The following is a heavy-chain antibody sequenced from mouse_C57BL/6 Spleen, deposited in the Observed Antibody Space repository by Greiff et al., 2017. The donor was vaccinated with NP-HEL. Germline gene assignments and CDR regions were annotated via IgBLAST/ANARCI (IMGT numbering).Heavy chain of an antibody. CDR3: ARCDGYLYAMDY. CDR1: GYTFTSYW. Sequence: QVQLQQPGAELVRPGSSVKLSCKASGYTFTSYWMDWVKQRPGQGLEWIGNIYPSDSETHYNQKFKDKATLTVDKSSSTAYMQLSSLTSEDSAVYYCARCDGYLYAMDYWGQGTSVTVSS. CDR2: IYPSDSET. V-gene: IGHV1-61*01. J-gene: IGHJ4*01. D-gene: IGHD2-3*01.